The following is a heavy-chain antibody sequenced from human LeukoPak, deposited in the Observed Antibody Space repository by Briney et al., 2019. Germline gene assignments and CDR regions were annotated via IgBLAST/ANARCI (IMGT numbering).Heavy chain of an antibody. CDR2: IYYSGST. CDR3: ARQYYYDIRFDY. J-gene: IGHJ4*02. D-gene: IGHD3-22*01. CDR1: GGSISSSSYY. Sequence: SKTLSLTCTVSGGSISSSSYYWGWIRQPPGKGLEWIGSIYYSGSTYYNPSLKSRVTISVDTSKNQFSLKLSSVTAADTAVYYCARQYYYDIRFDYWGQGTLVTVSS. V-gene: IGHV4-39*01.